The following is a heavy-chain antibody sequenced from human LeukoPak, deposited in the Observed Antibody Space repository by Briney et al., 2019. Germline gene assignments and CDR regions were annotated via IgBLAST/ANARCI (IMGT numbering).Heavy chain of an antibody. CDR1: GGSFSGYY. D-gene: IGHD6-19*01. J-gene: IGHJ4*02. CDR2: INHSGST. CDR3: ARGQWLVYFDY. V-gene: IGHV4-34*01. Sequence: SETLSLTCAVYGGSFSGYYWSWIRQPPGKGLEWIGEINHSGSTNYNPSLKSRVTISVDTSKNQFSLKLSSVTAADTAVHYCARGQWLVYFDYWGQGTLVTVSS.